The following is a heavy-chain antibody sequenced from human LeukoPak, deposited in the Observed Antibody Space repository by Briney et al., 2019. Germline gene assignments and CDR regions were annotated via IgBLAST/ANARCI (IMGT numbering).Heavy chain of an antibody. CDR3: ARVPPLSRSNWFDP. D-gene: IGHD6-6*01. V-gene: IGHV1-2*02. J-gene: IGHJ5*02. CDR2: INPNSGGT. CDR1: GYTFTGYY. Sequence: GASVKVSCKASGYTFTGYYMHRVRQAPGQGLEWMGWINPNSGGTNYAQKFQGRVTMTRDTSISTAYMELSRLRSDDTAVYYCARVPPLSRSNWFDPWGQGTLVTVSS.